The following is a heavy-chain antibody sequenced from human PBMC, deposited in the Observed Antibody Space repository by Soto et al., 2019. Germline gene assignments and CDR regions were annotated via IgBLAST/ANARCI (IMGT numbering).Heavy chain of an antibody. Sequence: QVQLQQSGPGLVRPSQTLSLTCVISGDSVSSNSSAWNWIRQSPSRGLEWLGRTYYRSRWYNDYAASVRSRITVNAATSKNQCSLHLNSVTPEDTAVYYCAGTRSLQWHYMDVWDKGTPVTVSS. V-gene: IGHV6-1*01. J-gene: IGHJ6*03. D-gene: IGHD1-7*01. CDR2: TYYRSRWYN. CDR1: GDSVSSNSSA. CDR3: AGTRSLQWHYMDV.